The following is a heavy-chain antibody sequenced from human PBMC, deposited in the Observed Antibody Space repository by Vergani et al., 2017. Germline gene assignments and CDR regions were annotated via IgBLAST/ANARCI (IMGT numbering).Heavy chain of an antibody. CDR1: GGTFSSYA. Sequence: QVQLVQSGAEVKKPGSSVKVSCKASGGTFSSYAISWVRQAPGQGLEWMGGIIPIFGTANYAQKFQGRVTITADESTSTAYMELSSLRSEETAVYYCARDPSLYSSSSLFYYYGMDVWGQGTTVTVSS. D-gene: IGHD6-6*01. CDR3: ARDPSLYSSSSLFYYYGMDV. CDR2: IIPIFGTA. J-gene: IGHJ6*02. V-gene: IGHV1-69*01.